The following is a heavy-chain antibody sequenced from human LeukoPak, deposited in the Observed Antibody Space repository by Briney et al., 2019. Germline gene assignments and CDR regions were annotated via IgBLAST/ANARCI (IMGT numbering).Heavy chain of an antibody. J-gene: IGHJ4*02. Sequence: PSETLSLTRTVAGPSINSSYSSSIRPPPRNGLELIGYIHYSGTTNYNPSLKGRVTMSVDTSKNQFSLNLSSVTAADTAVYYCARDSVSYYFDYWGQGTLVTVSS. CDR2: IHYSGTT. CDR1: GPSINSSY. D-gene: IGHD3-10*01. CDR3: ARDSVSYYFDY. V-gene: IGHV4-59*01.